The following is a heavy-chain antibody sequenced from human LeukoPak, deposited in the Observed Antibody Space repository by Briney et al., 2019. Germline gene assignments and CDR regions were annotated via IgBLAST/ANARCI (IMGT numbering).Heavy chain of an antibody. CDR2: ISSSGSTT. CDR3: ARDNYDSSGYYFD. Sequence: PGGSLRLSCAASGFTFSSYEMNWVRQAPGKGLEWVSYISSSGSTTHYADSVKGRFTISRDNAKNSLYLQMNSLRAEDTAAYYCARDNYDSSGYYFDWGQGTLVTVSS. J-gene: IGHJ4*02. CDR1: GFTFSSYE. D-gene: IGHD3-22*01. V-gene: IGHV3-48*03.